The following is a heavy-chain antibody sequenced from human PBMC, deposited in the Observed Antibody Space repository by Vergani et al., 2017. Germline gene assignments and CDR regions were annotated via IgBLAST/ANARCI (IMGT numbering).Heavy chain of an antibody. J-gene: IGHJ6*02. CDR2: IIPIFGTA. Sequence: QVQLVQSGAEVKKPGSSVKVSCKASGGTFSSYAISWVRQAPGQGLEWMGRIIPIFGTANYAQKFQGRVTITADESTSTAYMERSSLRSEDTAVYYCARGAARVLEWLLLDYYYYGMDVWGQGTTVTVSS. CDR1: GGTFSSYA. CDR3: ARGAARVLEWLLLDYYYYGMDV. D-gene: IGHD3-3*01. V-gene: IGHV1-69*18.